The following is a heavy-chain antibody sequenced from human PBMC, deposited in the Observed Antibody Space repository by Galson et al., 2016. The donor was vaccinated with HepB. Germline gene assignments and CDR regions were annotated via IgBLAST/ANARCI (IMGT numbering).Heavy chain of an antibody. CDR3: AVVMVDFELDSFDF. V-gene: IGHV1-24*01. CDR2: FDPEDGER. D-gene: IGHD2-15*01. Sequence: SCKVSGYTLTELSMHWVRQAPGKGLEWMGGFDPEDGERMYAEKFQGGVTMTEDTSTDTAYMDLSSLRSEETAVYYCAVVMVDFELDSFDFWGQGKKGTVS. CDR1: GYTLTELS. J-gene: IGHJ3*01.